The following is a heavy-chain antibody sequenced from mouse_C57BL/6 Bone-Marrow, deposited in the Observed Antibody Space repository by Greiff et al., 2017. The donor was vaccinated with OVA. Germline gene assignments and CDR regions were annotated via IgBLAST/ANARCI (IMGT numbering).Heavy chain of an antibody. J-gene: IGHJ4*01. CDR2: IDPSDSYT. D-gene: IGHD6-5*01. Sequence: VQLQQPGAELVMPGASVKLSCKASGYTFTSYWMHWVKQRPGQGLEWIGEIDPSDSYTNYNQKFKGKSTLTVDKSSSTAYMQLSSLTSEDSAVYYCARLWTLYYYAMDYWGQGTSVTVSS. CDR1: GYTFTSYW. CDR3: ARLWTLYYYAMDY. V-gene: IGHV1-69*01.